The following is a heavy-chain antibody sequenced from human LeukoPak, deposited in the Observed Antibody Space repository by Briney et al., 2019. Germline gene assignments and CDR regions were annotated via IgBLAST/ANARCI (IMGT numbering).Heavy chain of an antibody. Sequence: GGSRRLSCAAAGFTLSDYYMSWIRQAPGKGREWVSYISSSGSTIYYADSVKGRFTISRDNAKNSLYLQMNSLRAEDTAVYYCARDRGSSGWNGYWGQGTLVTVSS. J-gene: IGHJ4*02. CDR1: GFTLSDYY. D-gene: IGHD6-19*01. V-gene: IGHV3-11*01. CDR3: ARDRGSSGWNGY. CDR2: ISSSGSTI.